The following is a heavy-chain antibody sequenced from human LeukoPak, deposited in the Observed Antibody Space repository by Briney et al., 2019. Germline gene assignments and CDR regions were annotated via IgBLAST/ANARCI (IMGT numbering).Heavy chain of an antibody. CDR1: GGSVSSGAYY. J-gene: IGHJ4*02. CDR2: VYPSGNT. V-gene: IGHV4-61*02. CDR3: ARATDYYDTNDYRHYYFDY. Sequence: PSQTLSLTCAVSGGSVSSGAYYWSWVRQPAGKGLEWIGRVYPSGNTNYNPYNPSLTDRVTISIDASRNQFSLKLSSVTAADTAVYYCARATDYYDTNDYRHYYFDYWGLGTLVTVSS. D-gene: IGHD3-22*01.